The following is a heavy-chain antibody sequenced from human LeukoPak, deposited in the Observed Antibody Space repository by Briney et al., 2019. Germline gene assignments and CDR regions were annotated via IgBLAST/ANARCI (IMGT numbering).Heavy chain of an antibody. CDR1: GYTFTRYY. J-gene: IGHJ6*02. CDR3: ASWGSYNWNDGLGHYGLDV. D-gene: IGHD1-20*01. Sequence: ASVKVSCTASGYTFTRYYMHWVRQAPGQGLEWMGMINPSGGSTSYAQKFQGRVSMTRDTSTSTAYMELSSLRSEDTAMYYCASWGSYNWNDGLGHYGLDVWGQGTTVTVSS. CDR2: INPSGGST. V-gene: IGHV1-46*01.